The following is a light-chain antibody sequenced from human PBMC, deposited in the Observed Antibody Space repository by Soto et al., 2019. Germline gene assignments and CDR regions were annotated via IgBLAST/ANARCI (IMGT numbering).Light chain of an antibody. CDR1: QCLXSP. Sequence: ALELTNCPATLSASVGDSVTITCRASQCLXSPLACYQQKPGKAPKFMXSDASSFESGVPSRLSGSGSGTEFTRTSSSLQPEDCAAYDCQQFNNHLLTFGGVTNVDIK. J-gene: IGKJ4*02. CDR2: DAS. V-gene: IGKV1-13*01. CDR3: QQFNNHLLT.